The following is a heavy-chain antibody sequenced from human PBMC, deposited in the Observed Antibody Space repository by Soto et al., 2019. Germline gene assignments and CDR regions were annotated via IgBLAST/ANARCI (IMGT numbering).Heavy chain of an antibody. CDR3: TTGSTSTKNY. CDR2: IKSKTDGGTT. V-gene: IGHV3-15*01. D-gene: IGHD6-6*01. J-gene: IGHJ4*02. CDR1: GSTFSNAW. Sequence: PGGSVRLSCAASGSTFSNAWLSWVRQAPGKGLEWVGRIKSKTDGGTTDYTAPVKGRFTISRDDSKNTLYLQMNSLKIEDTTVYYCTTGSTSTKNYWGQGTLVTVSS.